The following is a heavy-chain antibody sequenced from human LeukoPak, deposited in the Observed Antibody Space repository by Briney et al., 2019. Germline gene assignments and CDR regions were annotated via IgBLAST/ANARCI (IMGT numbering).Heavy chain of an antibody. CDR1: GYTFTSYY. CDR3: VRHRVAADY. V-gene: IGHV1-46*01. Sequence: ASVKVSCKPSGYTFTSYYILWMRQAPGQGLEWMGIINPTAGSTTYARKFQGRVIMTRDTSTSTVYMELSSLTSDDTAVYYCVRHRVAADYWGQGTLVTVSS. CDR2: INPTAGST. J-gene: IGHJ4*02. D-gene: IGHD3-10*01.